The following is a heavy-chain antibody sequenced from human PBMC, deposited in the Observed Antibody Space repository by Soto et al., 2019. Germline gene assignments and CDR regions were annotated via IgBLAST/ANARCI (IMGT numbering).Heavy chain of an antibody. CDR1: GGTFSNYA. CDR2: IIPIFGTT. D-gene: IGHD6-13*01. V-gene: IGHV1-69*12. J-gene: IGHJ4*02. Sequence: QVQLVQSGAEVKKPGSSVKVSCKASGGTFSNYAISWVRQAPGQGLEWMGGIIPIFGTTNYAQRFQGRVTITADESTSTAYMERSSLRSEDTAVYYCARVSSSWYKDYFAYWGQGTLVTVSS. CDR3: ARVSSSWYKDYFAY.